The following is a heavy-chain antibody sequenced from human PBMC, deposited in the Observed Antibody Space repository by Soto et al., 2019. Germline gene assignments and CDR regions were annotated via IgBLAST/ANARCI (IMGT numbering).Heavy chain of an antibody. Sequence: ASVKVSCKASGYTFTGYYMHWVRQAPGQGLEWMGWINPNSGGTNYAQKFQRRVTMTRDTSISTAYMVLRRLRSDDTAVYYCARSGGNSREYYYYYGMDVWGQGTTVTVSS. CDR3: ARSGGNSREYYYYYGMDV. V-gene: IGHV1-2*02. CDR1: GYTFTGYY. J-gene: IGHJ6*02. CDR2: INPNSGGT. D-gene: IGHD2-21*02.